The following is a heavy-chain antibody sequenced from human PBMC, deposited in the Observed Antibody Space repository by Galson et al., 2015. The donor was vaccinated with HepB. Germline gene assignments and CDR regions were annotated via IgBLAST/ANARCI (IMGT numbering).Heavy chain of an antibody. CDR3: TVRGQWLARGYFDY. V-gene: IGHV3-15*01. CDR1: GLTFSHAW. Sequence: SLRLSCAASGLTFSHAWMSWVRQAPGKGLEWVGRIKSKTDGGTTDYAAPVKGRFTISRDDSKNTLYLQMNSLKTEDTAVYYCTVRGQWLARGYFDYWGQGTLVTVSS. D-gene: IGHD6-19*01. CDR2: IKSKTDGGTT. J-gene: IGHJ4*02.